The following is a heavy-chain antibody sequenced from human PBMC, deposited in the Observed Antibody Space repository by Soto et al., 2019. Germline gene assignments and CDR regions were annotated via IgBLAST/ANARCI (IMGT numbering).Heavy chain of an antibody. D-gene: IGHD3-3*01. CDR2: TIPIFSTT. J-gene: IGHJ6*02. CDR3: AAAVWRGYSEYYYGMDV. CDR1: GGTFISYA. V-gene: IGHV1-69*13. Sequence: SVKVSCKAFGGTFISYAFSWVRQAPGQGLEWMGGTIPIFSTTHYAQNFQGRVTITADGSTSTAYMELSSLRSEDTAVYYCAAAVWRGYSEYYYGMDVWGLGTTVTAP.